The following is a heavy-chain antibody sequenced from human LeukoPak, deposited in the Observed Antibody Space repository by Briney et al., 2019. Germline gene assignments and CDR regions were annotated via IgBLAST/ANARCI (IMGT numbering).Heavy chain of an antibody. V-gene: IGHV3-21*01. J-gene: IGHJ5*02. CDR2: ISSSYI. CDR3: ARDSPRGGFDP. Sequence: GGSLRLSCAASGFTFSSYSMNWVRQAPGKGLEWVSSISSSYIYYADSVKGRFTISRDNAKNSLYPQMNSLRAEDTAVYYCARDSPRGGFDPWGQGTLVTVSS. D-gene: IGHD3-10*01. CDR1: GFTFSSYS.